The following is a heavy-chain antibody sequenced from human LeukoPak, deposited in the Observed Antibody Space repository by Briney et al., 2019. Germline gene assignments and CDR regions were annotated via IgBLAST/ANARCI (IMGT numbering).Heavy chain of an antibody. CDR2: ISSSGSTV. J-gene: IGHJ3*02. Sequence: PGGSLRLSCAATGFTFSSYEMNWVRQAPGKGLEWVSYISSSGSTVYYADSVKGRFTISRDNAKNSLYLQMNSLRAEDTAVYYCASGIQRLLQPWGAFDIWGQGTMVTVSS. D-gene: IGHD6-25*01. V-gene: IGHV3-48*03. CDR1: GFTFSSYE. CDR3: ASGIQRLLQPWGAFDI.